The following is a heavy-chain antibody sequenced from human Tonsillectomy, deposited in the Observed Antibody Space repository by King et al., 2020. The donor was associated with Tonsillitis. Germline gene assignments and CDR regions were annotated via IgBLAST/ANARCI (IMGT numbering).Heavy chain of an antibody. Sequence: VQLVESGAEVKKPGESLKISCKGSGYSFTSYWIGWVRQMPGKGLEWRGIIYPGDSDTRYSPSFQGQVTISADKSISTAYLQWSSLKASDTAMYSCARPGYSGYGDVLYVDYWGQGTLVTVSS. CDR2: IYPGDSDT. V-gene: IGHV5-51*01. CDR3: ARPGYSGYGDVLYVDY. CDR1: GYSFTSYW. J-gene: IGHJ4*02. D-gene: IGHD5-12*01.